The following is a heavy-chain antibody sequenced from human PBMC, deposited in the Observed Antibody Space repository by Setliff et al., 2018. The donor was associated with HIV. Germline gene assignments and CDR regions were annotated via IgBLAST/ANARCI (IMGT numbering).Heavy chain of an antibody. CDR2: IHVSGST. Sequence: PSETLSLTCTVSGGPMNANHWSWIRQSPGKGPEWIAYIHVSGSTYFNPSLSSRVTSSIDTSNNQFSLRLSSVTAADTAVYYCARRGTICHGVDYHYMDVWGKGTTGTASS. J-gene: IGHJ6*03. D-gene: IGHD2-15*01. CDR1: GGPMNANH. V-gene: IGHV4-59*08. CDR3: ARRGTICHGVDYHYMDV.